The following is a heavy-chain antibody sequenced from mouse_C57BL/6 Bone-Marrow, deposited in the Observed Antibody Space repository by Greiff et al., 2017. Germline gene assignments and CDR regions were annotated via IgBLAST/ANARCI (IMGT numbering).Heavy chain of an antibody. D-gene: IGHD1-1*01. CDR3: AREGYYGNPFAD. J-gene: IGHJ3*01. Sequence: QVQLQQPGAELVRPGTSVKLSCKASGYTFTSYWMHWVKQRPGQGLEWIGVIDPSDSYTNYNQKFKGKATLTVDTSSSTAYMQLSSLTSEYSAVYYCAREGYYGNPFADWGQGTLVTVSA. V-gene: IGHV1-59*01. CDR1: GYTFTSYW. CDR2: IDPSDSYT.